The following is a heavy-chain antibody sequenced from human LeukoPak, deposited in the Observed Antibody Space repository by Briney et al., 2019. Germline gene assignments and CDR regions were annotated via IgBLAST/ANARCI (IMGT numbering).Heavy chain of an antibody. CDR3: ARGEYYYDSSLFDP. Sequence: SETLSVTCTVSGGSISSSSYYWGWIRQPPGKGLEWIGSIYYSGSTYYNPSLKSRVTISVDTSKNQFSLKLSSVTAADTAVYYCARGEYYYDSSLFDPWGQGTLVTVSS. CDR2: IYYSGST. J-gene: IGHJ5*02. V-gene: IGHV4-39*01. CDR1: GGSISSSSYY. D-gene: IGHD3-22*01.